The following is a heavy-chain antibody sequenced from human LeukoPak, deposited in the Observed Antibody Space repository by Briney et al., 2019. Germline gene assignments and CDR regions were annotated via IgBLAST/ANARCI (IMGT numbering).Heavy chain of an antibody. D-gene: IGHD3-22*01. CDR1: GGSFSGYY. Sequence: PSETLSLTCAVYGGSFSGYYWSWIRQPPGKGLEWIGEINHSGSTNYNPSLKSRVTISVDTSKNQFSLRLSSVTAADTAMYYCARDPRRSGYYLHFDYWGQGTLVTVSS. CDR2: INHSGST. J-gene: IGHJ4*02. V-gene: IGHV4-34*01. CDR3: ARDPRRSGYYLHFDY.